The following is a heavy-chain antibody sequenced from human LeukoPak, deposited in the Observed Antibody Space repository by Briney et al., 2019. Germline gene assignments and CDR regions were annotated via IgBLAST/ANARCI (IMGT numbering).Heavy chain of an antibody. D-gene: IGHD2-15*01. V-gene: IGHV3-7*01. CDR3: ARKYCSSGSCYGPYASDNWFDP. CDR2: IKQDGSEK. CDR1: GFTFSSYG. J-gene: IGHJ5*02. Sequence: PGGSLRLSCAASGFTFSSYGMHWVRQAPGKGLEWVANIKQDGSEKYYVDSVKGRFTISRDNAKNSLYLQMNSLRAEDTAVYYCARKYCSSGSCYGPYASDNWFDPWGQGTLVTVSS.